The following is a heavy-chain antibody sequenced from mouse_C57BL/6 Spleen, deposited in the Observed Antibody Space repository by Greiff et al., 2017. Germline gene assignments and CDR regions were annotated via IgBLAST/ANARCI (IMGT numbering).Heavy chain of an antibody. V-gene: IGHV1-18*01. CDR3: ARRTTVVASFDY. CDR1: GYTFTDYN. J-gene: IGHJ2*01. Sequence: EVKLVESGPELVKPGASVKIPCKASGYTFTDYNMDWVKQSHGKSLEWIGDINPNNGGTIYNQKFKGKATLTVDKSSSTAYMELRSLTSEDTAVYYCARRTTVVASFDYWGQGTTLTVSS. CDR2: INPNNGGT. D-gene: IGHD1-1*01.